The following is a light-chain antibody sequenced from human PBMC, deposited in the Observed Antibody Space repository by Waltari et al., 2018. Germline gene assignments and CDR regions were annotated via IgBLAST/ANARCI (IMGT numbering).Light chain of an antibody. CDR2: EVS. J-gene: IGLJ2*01. CDR1: SSDVGGYKY. V-gene: IGLV2-8*01. CDR3: SSYAGSKGVV. Sequence: QSALTQPPSASGSPGQSVTISCTGASSDVGGYKYVPWYQQHPGKAPKLMIYEVSKRPSGVPDRFSGSKSGNTASLTVSGLQAEDEADYYCSSYAGSKGVVFGGGTKLTVL.